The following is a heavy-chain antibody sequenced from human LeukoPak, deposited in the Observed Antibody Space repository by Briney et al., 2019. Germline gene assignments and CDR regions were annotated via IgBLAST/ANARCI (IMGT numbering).Heavy chain of an antibody. CDR1: GGSISSYY. Sequence: SETLPLNCTVAGGSISSYYWGWIRQPAGKGLEWIGRIYTSGSTNYNPSLKSRVTMSVDTSKNQFSLKLSSVTAADTAVYYCARDPSVRGSCYTPGYWGQGTLVTVSS. D-gene: IGHD3-10*01. CDR3: ARDPSVRGSCYTPGY. J-gene: IGHJ4*02. CDR2: IYTSGST. V-gene: IGHV4-4*07.